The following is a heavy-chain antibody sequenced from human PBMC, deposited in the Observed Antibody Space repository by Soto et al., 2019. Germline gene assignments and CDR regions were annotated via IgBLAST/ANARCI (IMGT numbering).Heavy chain of an antibody. CDR3: VGDIGTNALEVLWYFDL. J-gene: IGHJ2*01. CDR2: IYYSGST. CDR1: GGSISSYY. D-gene: IGHD2-8*01. V-gene: IGHV4-59*08. Sequence: SETLSLTCTVSGGSISSYYWSRIRQPPGKGLEWIGYIYYSGSTNYNPSLKSRVAISVDTSKNQFSLKLSSVTAADTAVYYCVGDIGTNALEVLWYFDLWGRGTLVTVSS.